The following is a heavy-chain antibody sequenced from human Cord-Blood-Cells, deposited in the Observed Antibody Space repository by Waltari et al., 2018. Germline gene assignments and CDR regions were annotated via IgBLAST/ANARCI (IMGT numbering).Heavy chain of an antibody. CDR3: ARARDGYNYNYFDY. CDR1: GGTFSSCS. J-gene: IGHJ4*02. V-gene: IGHV1-69*01. CDR2: IIPIFGTA. D-gene: IGHD5-12*01. Sequence: QVQLVQAGAEVKKPGPSVKVSCKASGGTFSSCSSSWVRQAPGQGLEWMGGIIPIFGTANYAQKFQGRVTITADESTSTAYMELSSLRSEDTAVYYCARARDGYNYNYFDYWGQGTLVTVSS.